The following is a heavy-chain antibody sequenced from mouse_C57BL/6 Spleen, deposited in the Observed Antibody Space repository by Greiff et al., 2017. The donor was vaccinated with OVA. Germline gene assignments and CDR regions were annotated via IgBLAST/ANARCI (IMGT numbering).Heavy chain of an antibody. D-gene: IGHD1-1*01. CDR3: ARRNGTVVGPYYAMDY. CDR2: IDPANGNT. V-gene: IGHV14-3*01. Sequence: VQLQQSVAELVRPGASVKLSCTASGFNIKNTYMHWVKQRPEQGLEWIGRIDPANGNTKYAPKFQGKATITADTSSNTAYLQLSSLTSEDTAIYYCARRNGTVVGPYYAMDYWGQGASVTVSS. CDR1: GFNIKNTY. J-gene: IGHJ4*01.